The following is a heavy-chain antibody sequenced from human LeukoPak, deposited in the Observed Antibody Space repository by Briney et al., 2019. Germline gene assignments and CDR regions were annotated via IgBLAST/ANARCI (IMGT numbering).Heavy chain of an antibody. D-gene: IGHD3-10*01. CDR3: TTIRFGEFPTLGYYFDY. J-gene: IGHJ4*02. Sequence: PGGSLRLSCAASGFTFSNAWTSWVRQAPGKGLEWVGRIKSKTDGGTTDYAAPVKGRFTISRDDSKNTLYLQMNSLKTEDTAVYYCTTIRFGEFPTLGYYFDYWGQGTLVTVSS. CDR1: GFTFSNAW. CDR2: IKSKTDGGTT. V-gene: IGHV3-15*01.